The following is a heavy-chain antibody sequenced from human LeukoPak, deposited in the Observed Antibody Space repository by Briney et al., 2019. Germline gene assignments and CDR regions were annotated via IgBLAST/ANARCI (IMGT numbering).Heavy chain of an antibody. CDR1: GGTFSSYA. CDR3: ARAHMVGATPPDY. CDR2: IIPIFGTA. Sequence: ASVKVSCKASGGTFSSYAISWVRQAPGQGLEWMGGIIPIFGTANYAQKFQGRVTITTDESTSTAYMELSSLRSEDTAVYYCARAHMVGATPPDYWGQGTLVTVSS. V-gene: IGHV1-69*05. J-gene: IGHJ4*02. D-gene: IGHD1-26*01.